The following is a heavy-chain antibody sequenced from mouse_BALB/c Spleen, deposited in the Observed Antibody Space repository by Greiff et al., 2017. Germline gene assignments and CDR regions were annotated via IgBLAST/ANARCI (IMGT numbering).Heavy chain of an antibody. J-gene: IGHJ2*01. Sequence: DVKLMESGGGLVQPGGSLRLSCATSGFTFTDYYMSWVRQPPGKALEWLGFIRNKANGYTTEYSASVKGRFTISRDNSQSILYLQMNTLRAEDSATYYCARALYGSPHFDYWGQGTTLTVSS. V-gene: IGHV7-3*02. D-gene: IGHD1-1*01. CDR1: GFTFTDYY. CDR2: IRNKANGYTT. CDR3: ARALYGSPHFDY.